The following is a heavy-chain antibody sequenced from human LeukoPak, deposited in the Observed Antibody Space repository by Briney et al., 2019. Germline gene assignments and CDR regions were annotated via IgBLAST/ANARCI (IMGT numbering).Heavy chain of an antibody. J-gene: IGHJ4*02. CDR3: TTDARTKHIVVVSYFDY. CDR2: IKSKIDGGTT. CDR1: GFTFNTAW. V-gene: IGHV3-15*01. D-gene: IGHD2-21*01. Sequence: PGGSLRLSCAASGFTFNTAWMSWVRQAPGKGLEWVGRIKSKIDGGTTDYAAPMKGRFTISRDDSKNTLYLQMNSLKTEDTAVYYCTTDARTKHIVVVSYFDYWGQGTLVTVSS.